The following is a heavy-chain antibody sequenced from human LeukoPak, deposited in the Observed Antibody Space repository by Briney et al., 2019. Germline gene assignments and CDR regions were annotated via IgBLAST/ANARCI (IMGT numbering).Heavy chain of an antibody. D-gene: IGHD2-2*01. CDR1: GFTFSSYA. J-gene: IGHJ4*02. Sequence: GGCLRLSCAASGFTFSSYAMSWVRQAPGKGLEWVSAISGSGGSTYYADSVKGRFTISRDNSKNTLYLQMNSLRAEDTAVYYCAKGDIVVVPAAMTFDYWGQGTLVTVSS. V-gene: IGHV3-23*01. CDR2: ISGSGGST. CDR3: AKGDIVVVPAAMTFDY.